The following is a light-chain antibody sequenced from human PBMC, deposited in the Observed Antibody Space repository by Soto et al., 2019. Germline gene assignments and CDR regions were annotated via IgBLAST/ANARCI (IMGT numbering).Light chain of an antibody. CDR3: LQRSNWQYT. Sequence: EIVLTQSPATLSLSPGERATLSCRASQSVSSYLAWYQQKLGQAPRLLIYDASNRVTGIPARFSGSGSGTDFTLTISSLEPEDFAVYYCLQRSNWQYTFGQGTKVEIK. J-gene: IGKJ2*01. V-gene: IGKV3-11*01. CDR1: QSVSSY. CDR2: DAS.